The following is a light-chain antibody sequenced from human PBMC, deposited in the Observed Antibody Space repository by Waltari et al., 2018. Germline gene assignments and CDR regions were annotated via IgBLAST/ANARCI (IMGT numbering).Light chain of an antibody. CDR1: QSMSSS. V-gene: IGKV3-11*01. J-gene: IGKJ5*01. Sequence: RATLSCRASQSMSSSLAWYQQKPGQAPRLLIYDASSRASGIPVRFSGSGSGTDFTLTISSLEPEDFAVYYCQQRGNWPITFGQGTRLEIK. CDR3: QQRGNWPIT. CDR2: DAS.